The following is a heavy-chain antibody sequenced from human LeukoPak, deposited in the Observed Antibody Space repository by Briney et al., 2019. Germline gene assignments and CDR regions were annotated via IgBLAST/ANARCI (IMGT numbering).Heavy chain of an antibody. CDR3: ARLGAGPTYYDFWSGYSSFYFDY. J-gene: IGHJ4*02. CDR1: GGSSSGGNYY. Sequence: SETLSLTCIVSGGSSSGGNYYWGWIRRPPGKGLEWIGGISSSGNTYYNPSLKSRITISIDTSKNHFSLKLSSVTAADTAVYYCARLGAGPTYYDFWSGYSSFYFDYWGQGTLVTVSS. V-gene: IGHV4-39*02. D-gene: IGHD3-3*01. CDR2: ISSSGNT.